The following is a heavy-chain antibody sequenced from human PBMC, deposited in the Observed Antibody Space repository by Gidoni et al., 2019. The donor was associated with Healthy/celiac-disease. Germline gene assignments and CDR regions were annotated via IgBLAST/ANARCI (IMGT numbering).Heavy chain of an antibody. J-gene: IGHJ4*02. CDR2: ISEDGRNK. D-gene: IGHD3-22*01. CDR3: ARAQSYDSSGYYSELDY. Sequence: VHQAPGKGMEWVAVISEDGRNKDYADSVKGRFTISRDNSKNTLYLQMNSLRAEDTAVYYCARAQSYDSSGYYSELDYWGQGTLVTVSS. V-gene: IGHV3-30*04.